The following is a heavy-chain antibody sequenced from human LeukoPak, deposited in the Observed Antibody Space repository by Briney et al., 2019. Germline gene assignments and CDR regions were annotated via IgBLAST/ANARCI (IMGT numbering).Heavy chain of an antibody. J-gene: IGHJ4*02. CDR3: ARSTIAVAGYFDY. D-gene: IGHD6-19*01. Sequence: PGGSLRLSCAASGFTFSSYAMHWVRQAPGKGLEWVAVISYDGSNKYYADSVKGRFTISRDNSKNTLYPQMNSLRAEDTAVYYCARSTIAVAGYFDYWGQGTLVTVSS. V-gene: IGHV3-30-3*01. CDR2: ISYDGSNK. CDR1: GFTFSSYA.